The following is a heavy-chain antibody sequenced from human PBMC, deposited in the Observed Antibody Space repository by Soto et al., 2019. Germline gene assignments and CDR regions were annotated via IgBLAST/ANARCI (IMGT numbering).Heavy chain of an antibody. CDR3: AIQHDDYWGRCNLLDP. J-gene: IGHJ5*02. V-gene: IGHV1-8*01. CDR2: IDPDSGQT. D-gene: IGHD3-3*01. Sequence: QVQLVQSGAEVKKPGASVKVSCKASGYTFTSHKINWVRQATGQGLEWMGWIDPDSGQTAYVQTFQGRVTMTRHTSMGKAYMELNSRRSEDTAMYYCAIQHDDYWGRCNLLDPWAQGTLVNVSS. CDR1: GYTFTSHK.